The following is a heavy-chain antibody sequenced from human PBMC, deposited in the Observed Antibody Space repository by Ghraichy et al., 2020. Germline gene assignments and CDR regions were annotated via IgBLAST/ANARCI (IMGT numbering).Heavy chain of an antibody. J-gene: IGHJ6*02. D-gene: IGHD2-15*01. CDR2: IYYSGST. Sequence: SETLSLTCTVSGGSISSYYWSWIRQPPGKGLEWIGYIYYSGSTNYNPSLKSRVTISVDTSKNQFSLKLSSVTTADTAVYYCARHAPLYCSGSSCSYYYCLDVWGQGTTVTVSS. V-gene: IGHV4-59*08. CDR3: ARHAPLYCSGSSCSYYYCLDV. CDR1: GGSISSYY.